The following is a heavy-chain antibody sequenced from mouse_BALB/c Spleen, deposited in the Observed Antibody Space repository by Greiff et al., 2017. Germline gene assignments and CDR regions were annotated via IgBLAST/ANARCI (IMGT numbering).Heavy chain of an antibody. D-gene: IGHD4-1*01. J-gene: IGHJ2*01. Sequence: QVQLQQSGAELAKPGASVKMSCKASGYTFTSYWMHWVKQRPGQGLEWIGYINPSTGYTEYNQKFKDKATLTADKSSSTAYMQLSSLTSEDSAVYYFARSPWGFDYWGQGTTLTVSS. CDR1: GYTFTSYW. CDR3: ARSPWGFDY. CDR2: INPSTGYT. V-gene: IGHV1-7*01.